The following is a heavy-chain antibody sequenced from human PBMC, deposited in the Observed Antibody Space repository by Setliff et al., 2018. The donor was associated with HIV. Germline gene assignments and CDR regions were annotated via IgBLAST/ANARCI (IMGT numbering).Heavy chain of an antibody. J-gene: IGHJ4*02. V-gene: IGHV4-38-2*01. CDR1: GFSINSGYY. CDR2: IYQTGTT. CDR3: ARGSGRFCSGGRCSAFDY. Sequence: SETLSLTCAVSGFSINSGYYWGWIRQPPGKRLEWIGSIYQTGTTYYNPSLKSRVTISVDTSQNQFSLRLSSVTAADTAVYYCARGSGRFCSGGRCSAFDYWGQGTLVTVSS. D-gene: IGHD2-15*01.